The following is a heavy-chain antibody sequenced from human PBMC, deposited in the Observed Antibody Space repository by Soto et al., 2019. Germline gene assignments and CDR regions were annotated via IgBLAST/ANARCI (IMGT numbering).Heavy chain of an antibody. J-gene: IGHJ6*02. CDR1: GYSFLNYY. CDR3: ARQVDPYISPRDSFGMDV. V-gene: IGHV1-2*02. D-gene: IGHD5-12*01. Sequence: QVQLVQSGAALKKPGASVKVSCKSSGYSFLNYYIHWVRQAPGQGLEWLGWINPHSGDTDYAKKFLGRVTMTWDTSSSTVFMEVNRLTSDDTALYWCARQVDPYISPRDSFGMDVWGQGTSVTVSS. CDR2: INPHSGDT.